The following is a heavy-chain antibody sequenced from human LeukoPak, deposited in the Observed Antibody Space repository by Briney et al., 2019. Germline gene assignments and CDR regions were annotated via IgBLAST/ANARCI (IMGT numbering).Heavy chain of an antibody. CDR2: IYYSGST. J-gene: IGHJ4*02. Sequence: PSETLSLTCTVSGGSISSYYWSWIRQPPGEGLEWIGYIYYSGSTNYNPSLKSRVTISVDTSKNQFSLKLSSVTAADTAVYYCARVNWGSGGFDYWGQGTLVTVSS. CDR3: ARVNWGSGGFDY. V-gene: IGHV4-59*01. D-gene: IGHD7-27*01. CDR1: GGSISSYY.